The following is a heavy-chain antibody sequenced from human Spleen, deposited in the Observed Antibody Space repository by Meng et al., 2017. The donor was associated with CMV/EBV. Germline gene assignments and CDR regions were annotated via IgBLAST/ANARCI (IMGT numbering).Heavy chain of an antibody. CDR2: ISGSGDST. CDR1: GFTFSNYA. Sequence: GESLKISCAASGFTFSNYAMTLIRQAPGKGLEWVSSISGSGDSTYYADSVKGRLTISRDNSKNTLYLRMDSLRAEDTAVYYCARQPHLGFDYWGQGTLVTVSS. V-gene: IGHV3-23*01. J-gene: IGHJ4*02. D-gene: IGHD3-16*01. CDR3: ARQPHLGFDY.